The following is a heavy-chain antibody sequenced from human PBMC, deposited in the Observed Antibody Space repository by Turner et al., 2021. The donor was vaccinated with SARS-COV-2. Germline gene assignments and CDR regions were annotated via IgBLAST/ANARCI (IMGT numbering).Heavy chain of an antibody. V-gene: IGHV1-8*01. CDR3: ARAAQLTVWFDP. CDR1: GYTFTSYD. Sequence: QVQLVQSGAEVKKPGASVKVSCKASGYTFTSYDINWVRQATGQGLEWMGWMSPNSGNTGYAQKFQGRVTMTRNTSTSTAYMELSSLRSEDTAVYYCARAAQLTVWFDPWGQGTLVTVSS. D-gene: IGHD3-9*01. CDR2: MSPNSGNT. J-gene: IGHJ5*02.